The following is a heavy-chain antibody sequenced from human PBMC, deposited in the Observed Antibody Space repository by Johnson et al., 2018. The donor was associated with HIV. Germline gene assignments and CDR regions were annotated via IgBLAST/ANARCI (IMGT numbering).Heavy chain of an antibody. V-gene: IGHV3-30*03. D-gene: IGHD3-22*01. CDR2: ISYDGSNK. CDR3: ARDRGNYYDSSGYYGLGAFDI. Sequence: QVQLVESGGGVVQPGRSLRLSCAASGFTFSSYGMHWVRQAPGKGLEWVAVISYDGSNKYYEDSVKGRFTISRDNSKNTLYLQMNSRRAEDTAVYYCARDRGNYYDSSGYYGLGAFDIWGQGTMVTVSS. CDR1: GFTFSSYG. J-gene: IGHJ3*02.